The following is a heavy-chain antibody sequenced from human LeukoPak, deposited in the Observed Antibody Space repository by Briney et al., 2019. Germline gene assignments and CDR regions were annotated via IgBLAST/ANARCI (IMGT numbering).Heavy chain of an antibody. V-gene: IGHV1-18*01. CDR1: GYTFTSYG. J-gene: IGHJ6*03. CDR2: ISAYNGNT. Sequence: GASVKVSCKASGYTFTSYGVSWVRQAPGQGLEWMGWISAYNGNTNYAQKLQGRVTMTTDTSTSTAYMELRSLRSDVTAVYYCARVGYCSSTSCHKDYYYYYYMDVWGKGTTVTVSS. CDR3: ARVGYCSSTSCHKDYYYYYYMDV. D-gene: IGHD2-2*01.